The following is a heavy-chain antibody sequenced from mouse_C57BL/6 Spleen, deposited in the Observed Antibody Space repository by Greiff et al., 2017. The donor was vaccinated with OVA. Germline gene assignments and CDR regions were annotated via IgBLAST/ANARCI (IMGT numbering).Heavy chain of an antibody. V-gene: IGHV14-1*01. D-gene: IGHD1-1*01. CDR2: IDPEDGDN. Sequence: VQLQQSGAELVRPGASVQLSCTASGFNIKDYYMHWVKQRPEQGLEWIGRIDPEDGDNEYAPKFQGKATMTADTSSNTAYLQLSSLTSEDTAVYYCTTDRGSSYVSYWGQGTTLTVSS. CDR3: TTDRGSSYVSY. CDR1: GFNIKDYY. J-gene: IGHJ2*01.